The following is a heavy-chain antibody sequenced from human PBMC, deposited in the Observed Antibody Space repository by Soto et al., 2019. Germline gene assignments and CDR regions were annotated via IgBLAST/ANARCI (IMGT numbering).Heavy chain of an antibody. CDR1: GGSRIGPY. CDR2: IHHSGST. J-gene: IGHJ4*02. D-gene: IGHD2-15*01. CDR3: ASPGYCSDGTCYPDY. Sequence: SLTKSLTSTVEGGSRIGPYGSWIRQPPGTGLEWIGEIHHSGSTHYNPSLKSRVTLSVDTSKNQFSLKLNSVTAADTAVYYCASPGYCSDGTCYPDYWGQGTLVTVSS. V-gene: IGHV4-34*01.